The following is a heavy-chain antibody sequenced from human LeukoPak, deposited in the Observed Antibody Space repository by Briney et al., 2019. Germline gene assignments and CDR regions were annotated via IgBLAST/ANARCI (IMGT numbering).Heavy chain of an antibody. CDR2: INPNSGGT. CDR3: AREDTYYYDSSGYNLYDY. CDR1: GYTFTGYY. D-gene: IGHD3-22*01. Sequence: GASVKVSCKASGYTFTGYYMHWVRQDPGQGLEWMGWINPNSGGTNYAQKFQGRVTMTRDTSISTAYMELSRLRSDDTAVYYCAREDTYYYDSSGYNLYDYWGQGTLVTVSS. J-gene: IGHJ4*02. V-gene: IGHV1-2*02.